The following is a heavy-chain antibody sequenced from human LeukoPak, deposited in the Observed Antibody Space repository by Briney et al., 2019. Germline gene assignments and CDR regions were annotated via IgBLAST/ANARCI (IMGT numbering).Heavy chain of an antibody. V-gene: IGHV3-23*01. CDR3: ARVAGWHWFDP. D-gene: IGHD6-19*01. Sequence: GGSLRLSCAASGFTVSSNYMTWVRQAPGRGLEWVSSIRPSGDNTYYGDSVKGRFTISRDNSKSTVYLQMNNMRVDDTAVYYCARVAGWHWFDPWGQGTLVTVSS. J-gene: IGHJ5*02. CDR2: IRPSGDNT. CDR1: GFTVSSNY.